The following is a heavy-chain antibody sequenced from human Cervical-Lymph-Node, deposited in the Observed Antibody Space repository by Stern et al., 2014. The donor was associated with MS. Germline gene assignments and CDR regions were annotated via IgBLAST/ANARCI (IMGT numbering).Heavy chain of an antibody. CDR2: IYHSRST. Sequence: QVQLQESGSGLVKPSQTLSLTCAVSGGSIITGGYSWSWIRQPPGKGLEWSGYIYHSRSTYDNSSLKQRCHKAVDQSQHQLTMQVTFVTAADTAVYYCARGPRGGNSFKFDYWGQGTLVTVSS. V-gene: IGHV4-30-2*01. CDR1: GGSIITGGYS. CDR3: ARGPRGGNSFKFDY. D-gene: IGHD4-23*01. J-gene: IGHJ4*02.